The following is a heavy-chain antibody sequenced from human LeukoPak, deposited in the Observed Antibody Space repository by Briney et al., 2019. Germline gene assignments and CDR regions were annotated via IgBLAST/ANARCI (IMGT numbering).Heavy chain of an antibody. J-gene: IGHJ6*02. Sequence: PGGSLRLSCAASGFTFSSYSMNWVRQAPGKGLEWVSSISSSSYIYYADSVKGRFTISRDNAKNSLYLQMNSLRAEDTAVYYCARYCSSTSCYANYYGTDVWGQGTTVTVSS. D-gene: IGHD2-2*01. V-gene: IGHV3-21*01. CDR2: ISSSSYI. CDR3: ARYCSSTSCYANYYGTDV. CDR1: GFTFSSYS.